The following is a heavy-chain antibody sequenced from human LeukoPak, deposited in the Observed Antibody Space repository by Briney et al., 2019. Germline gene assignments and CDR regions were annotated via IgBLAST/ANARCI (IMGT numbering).Heavy chain of an antibody. J-gene: IGHJ4*02. D-gene: IGHD5-24*01. Sequence: ASVKVSCKASAYTFTSYYIHWVRQAPGQGLEWLGLINPTDDSTSYAQKFRGRVTVTRDTSTSTVYMELSSLRSEDTAAYYCAREGDGYKKFDYWAQGILVTVSS. V-gene: IGHV1-46*01. CDR3: AREGDGYKKFDY. CDR1: AYTFTSYY. CDR2: INPTDDST.